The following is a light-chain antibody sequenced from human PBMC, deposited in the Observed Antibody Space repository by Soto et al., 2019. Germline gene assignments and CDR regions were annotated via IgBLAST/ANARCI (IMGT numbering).Light chain of an antibody. J-gene: IGKJ2*01. CDR2: AAS. V-gene: IGKV1-39*01. CDR3: QQSYSTPYT. CDR1: QSISTY. Sequence: DIQMTQSPSSLSASVGDRVTITCRASQSISTYLNWYQQKPGTAHKLLVYAASSLQSGVPSSFSGSGSGTDFTLIISSLQPEYFATYYCQQSYSTPYTCGQGTKMQIK.